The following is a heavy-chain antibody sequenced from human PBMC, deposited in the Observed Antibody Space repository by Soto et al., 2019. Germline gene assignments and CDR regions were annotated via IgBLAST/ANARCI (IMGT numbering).Heavy chain of an antibody. CDR2: IYYSGST. Sequence: QVQLQESGPGLVKPSQTLSLTCTVSGGSISSGGYYWSWIRQHPGKGLEWIGYIYYSGSTYYNPSLKSRVTISVDTSKNQFSLKLSSVTAADTAVYYCARDRFCSSTSCYYAFDIWGQGTMVTVSS. CDR3: ARDRFCSSTSCYYAFDI. CDR1: GGSISSGGYY. V-gene: IGHV4-31*03. D-gene: IGHD2-2*01. J-gene: IGHJ3*02.